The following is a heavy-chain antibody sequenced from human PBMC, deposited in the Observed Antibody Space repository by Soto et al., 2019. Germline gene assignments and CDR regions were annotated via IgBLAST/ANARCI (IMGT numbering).Heavy chain of an antibody. D-gene: IGHD5-12*01. V-gene: IGHV3-7*01. CDR3: ARATSVDAY. CDR2: IKQDGSEK. CDR1: GFAFSGYW. Sequence: EVQLVESGGDLVQPGGSLRLSCAAAGFAFSGYWMSWVRQAPGKGLEGVANIKQDGSEKYYVDSVKGRFTISRDNAKNSLYLQMNSLIGEDTAVYYCARATSVDAYWGQGTLVTVSS. J-gene: IGHJ4*02.